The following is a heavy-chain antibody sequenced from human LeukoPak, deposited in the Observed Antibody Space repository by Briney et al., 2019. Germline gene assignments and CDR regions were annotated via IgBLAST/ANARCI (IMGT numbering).Heavy chain of an antibody. Sequence: SETLSLTCAVYGGSFSGYYWSWIRQPPGKGLEWIGEINHSGSTNYNPSLKSRVTISVDTSKNQFSLKLSSVTAADTAVYYCARARYYDILTGYPGLYFDYWGQGTLVTVSS. CDR3: ARARYYDILTGYPGLYFDY. D-gene: IGHD3-9*01. J-gene: IGHJ4*02. CDR1: GGSFSGYY. V-gene: IGHV4-34*01. CDR2: INHSGST.